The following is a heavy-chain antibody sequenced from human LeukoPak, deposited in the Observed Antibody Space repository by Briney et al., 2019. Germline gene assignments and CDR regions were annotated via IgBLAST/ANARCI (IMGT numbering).Heavy chain of an antibody. J-gene: IGHJ4*02. CDR2: IYTSGST. D-gene: IGHD5-12*01. CDR3: ARGYSGYGVNFDY. CDR1: GGSISSGSYY. V-gene: IGHV4-61*02. Sequence: SQTLSLTCTVSGGSISSGSYYWSWIRQPAGKGLEWIGRIYTSGSTNYNPSLKSRVTISVDTSKNQFSLKLSSVTAADTAVYYCARGYSGYGVNFDYWGQGTLVTVSS.